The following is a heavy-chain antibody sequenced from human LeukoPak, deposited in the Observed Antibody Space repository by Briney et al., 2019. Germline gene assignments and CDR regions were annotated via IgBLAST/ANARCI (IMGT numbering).Heavy chain of an antibody. V-gene: IGHV3-30*03. J-gene: IGHJ4*02. Sequence: PGRSLRLSCAASGFTFSSYGMHWVRQAPGKGLEWVAVISYDGSNKYYADSVKGRFTISRDNSKNTLYLQMNSLRAEDTAVYYCAVDSSSPDYWSQGTLVTVSS. CDR2: ISYDGSNK. CDR1: GFTFSSYG. CDR3: AVDSSSPDY. D-gene: IGHD6-6*01.